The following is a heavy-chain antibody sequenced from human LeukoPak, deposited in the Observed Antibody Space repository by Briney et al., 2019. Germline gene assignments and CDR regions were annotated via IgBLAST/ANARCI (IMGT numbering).Heavy chain of an antibody. J-gene: IGHJ4*02. Sequence: SETLSLTCTVSGGSISSTSYYWGWVRQPPGKGLEWIGSIYYSGSTYYNPSLKSRITISVDTSKNQFTLKLSSVTAADTAVYYCARGYCSSTSCCGIVEYWGQGTLVTVSS. CDR3: ARGYCSSTSCCGIVEY. V-gene: IGHV4-39*01. D-gene: IGHD2-2*01. CDR2: IYYSGST. CDR1: GGSISSTSYY.